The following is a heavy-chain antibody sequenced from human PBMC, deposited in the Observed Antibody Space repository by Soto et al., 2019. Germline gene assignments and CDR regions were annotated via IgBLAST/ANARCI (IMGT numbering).Heavy chain of an antibody. J-gene: IGHJ3*02. Sequence: PSETLSLTCTVSGGSISSGGYYWSWICQHPGKGLEWIGYIYYSGSTYYNPSLKSRVTISVDTSKNQFSLKLSSVTAADTAVYYCAGWSDILSHAFDIWGQGTMVTVSS. CDR1: GGSISSGGYY. V-gene: IGHV4-31*03. CDR3: AGWSDILSHAFDI. CDR2: IYYSGST. D-gene: IGHD3-9*01.